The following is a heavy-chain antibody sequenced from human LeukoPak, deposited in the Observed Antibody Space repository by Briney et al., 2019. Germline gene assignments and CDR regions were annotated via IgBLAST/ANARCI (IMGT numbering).Heavy chain of an antibody. CDR1: GFTFGDYA. J-gene: IGHJ3*02. D-gene: IGHD3-10*01. V-gene: IGHV3-49*03. CDR2: IRSKAYGGTT. Sequence: PGGSLRLSCTASGFTFGDYAMSWFRQAPGKGLEWVGFIRSKAYGGTTEYAASVKGRFTISRDDSKSIAYLQMNSLKTEDTAVYYCTRDQDYYGSGSYSDLRAFDIWGQGTMVTVSS. CDR3: TRDQDYYGSGSYSDLRAFDI.